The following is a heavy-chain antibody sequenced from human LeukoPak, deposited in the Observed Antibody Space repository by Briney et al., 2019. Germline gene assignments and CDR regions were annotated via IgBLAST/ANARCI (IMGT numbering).Heavy chain of an antibody. Sequence: GESLKISCKGSGYSFTSYWIGWVRQMPGKGLEWMGIIYPGDSDTRYSPSFQGQVTISADKSISTAYLQWSTLKTSDTAMYYCARSFTSSTGDFQHWGQGTLVTVSS. V-gene: IGHV5-51*01. J-gene: IGHJ1*01. CDR3: ARSFTSSTGDFQH. D-gene: IGHD2-8*02. CDR1: GYSFTSYW. CDR2: IYPGDSDT.